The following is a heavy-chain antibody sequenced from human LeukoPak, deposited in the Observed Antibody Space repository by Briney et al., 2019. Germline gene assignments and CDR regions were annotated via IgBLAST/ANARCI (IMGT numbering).Heavy chain of an antibody. CDR1: VGTFSSYA. J-gene: IGHJ4*02. Sequence: ASVKVSCKASVGTFSSYAISWVRQAPGQGLEWMGGIIPIFGTAKYEQKFQGRVTITTDESTSTAYMELSSLRSEDTAVYYCARGSTLVVPAAPEYYFDYWGQGTLVTVSS. CDR2: IIPIFGTA. V-gene: IGHV1-69*05. D-gene: IGHD2-2*01. CDR3: ARGSTLVVPAAPEYYFDY.